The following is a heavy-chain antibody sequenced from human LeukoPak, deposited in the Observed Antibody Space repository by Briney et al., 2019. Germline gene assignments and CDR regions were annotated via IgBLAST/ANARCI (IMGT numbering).Heavy chain of an antibody. CDR3: ARVQGHPPNGLDI. J-gene: IGHJ3*02. Sequence: WGSLRLSCAASGFTFSSYWMHWVRQAPEKGLVWVSRINSDGSSTSYADAVKGRFTISRDNAKNTAYLQMNSLRAEDTAVYYCARVQGHPPNGLDIWGQGTMVTVSS. CDR2: INSDGSST. D-gene: IGHD2-8*01. V-gene: IGHV3-74*01. CDR1: GFTFSSYW.